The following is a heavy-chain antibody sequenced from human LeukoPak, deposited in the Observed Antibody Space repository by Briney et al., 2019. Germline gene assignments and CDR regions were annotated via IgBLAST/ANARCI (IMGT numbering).Heavy chain of an antibody. CDR3: AKVDTIFGVIPEGFDY. Sequence: GGSLRLSCAASGFTFSSYAMHWVRQAPGKGLEWVAVISYDGSNKYYADSVKGRFTISRDNSKNTLYLQMNSLRAEDTAVYYCAKVDTIFGVIPEGFDYWGQGTLVTVSS. V-gene: IGHV3-30-3*01. D-gene: IGHD3-3*01. J-gene: IGHJ4*02. CDR1: GFTFSSYA. CDR2: ISYDGSNK.